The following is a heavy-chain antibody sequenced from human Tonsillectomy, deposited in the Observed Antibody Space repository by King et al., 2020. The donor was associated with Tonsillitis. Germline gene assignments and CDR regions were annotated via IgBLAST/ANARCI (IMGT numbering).Heavy chain of an antibody. Sequence: VQLQESGPGLVKPSETLSLTCTVSGGSISSYFWSWIRQPPGKGLEWIGYIFYSGRTNYNPSLKSRVTISVDTSKNQFSLKLSSVTAADTAVYYCERADGTWSPQTGLGYYDSSGYLRNAFDIWGQGTKVTVSS. D-gene: IGHD3-22*01. J-gene: IGHJ3*02. CDR1: GGSISSYF. V-gene: IGHV4-59*01. CDR2: IFYSGRT. CDR3: ERADGTWSPQTGLGYYDSSGYLRNAFDI.